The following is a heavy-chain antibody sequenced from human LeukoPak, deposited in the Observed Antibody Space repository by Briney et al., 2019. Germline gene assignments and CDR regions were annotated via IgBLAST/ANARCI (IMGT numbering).Heavy chain of an antibody. CDR3: ARQRRYDFWSGYQYNWFDP. CDR2: INHSGST. CDR1: GGSFSGYY. J-gene: IGHJ5*02. Sequence: SETLSLTCAVYGGSFSGYYWSWIRQPPGKGLEWIGEINHSGSTNYNPSLKSRVTISVDTSKNQFSLKLSSVTAADTAVYYCARQRRYDFWSGYQYNWFDPWGQGTLATVSS. D-gene: IGHD3-3*01. V-gene: IGHV4-34*01.